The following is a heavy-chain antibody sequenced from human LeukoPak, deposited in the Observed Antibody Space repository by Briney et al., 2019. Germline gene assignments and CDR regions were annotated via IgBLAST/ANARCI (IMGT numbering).Heavy chain of an antibody. CDR1: GYTFTSYD. CDR2: MNPNSGNT. J-gene: IGHJ6*03. CDR3: ARTAVGHYYYYMDV. V-gene: IGHV1-8*03. D-gene: IGHD4-17*01. Sequence: GASVKVSCKASGYTFTSYDINWVRQATGQGREWMGWMNPNSGNTGYAQKFQGRVNITRNTSISTAYMELSSLRSEDTAVYYCARTAVGHYYYYMDVWGKGTTVTVSS.